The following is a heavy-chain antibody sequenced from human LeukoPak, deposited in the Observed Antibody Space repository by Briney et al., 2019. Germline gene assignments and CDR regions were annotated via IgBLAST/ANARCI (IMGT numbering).Heavy chain of an antibody. V-gene: IGHV3-7*01. Sequence: GGSLRLSCAASGFTFSTYWMSWVRQAPGKGLEWVAVIKQDGTEKYYVDSVKGRFTISRDNAKNSLYLQMNSLRAEDTAVYYCARGSTYYDSSGQVPFDYWGQGTLVTVSS. CDR2: IKQDGTEK. J-gene: IGHJ4*02. D-gene: IGHD3-22*01. CDR1: GFTFSTYW. CDR3: ARGSTYYDSSGQVPFDY.